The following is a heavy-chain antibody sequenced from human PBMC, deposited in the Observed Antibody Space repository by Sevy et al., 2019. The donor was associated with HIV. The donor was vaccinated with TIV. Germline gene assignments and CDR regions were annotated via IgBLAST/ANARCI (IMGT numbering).Heavy chain of an antibody. V-gene: IGHV3-21*01. CDR2: ISSYSYI. D-gene: IGHD2-15*01. CDR3: ARDRGYYFDY. Sequence: GGSLRLSCEASGFTFTSYSMNWVRQAPGKGLEWVSSISSYSYISYADSVKGRFTVSRDNAKNSLYLQMNGLRAEDMAVDYCARDRGYYFDYRGQGTLVTVSS. J-gene: IGHJ4*02. CDR1: GFTFTSYS.